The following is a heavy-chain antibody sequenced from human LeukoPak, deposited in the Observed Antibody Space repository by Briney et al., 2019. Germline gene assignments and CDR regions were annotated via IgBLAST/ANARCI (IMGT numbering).Heavy chain of an antibody. J-gene: IGHJ4*02. CDR1: GWTLIGYY. D-gene: IGHD6-19*01. CDR2: INPKSGGT. Sequence: ASVNVSCKASGWTLIGYYLHGVRQAPGQGLEWMGLINPKSGGTKYAQKFEGGVRMTWDTSISTAYMEVRRLSSDDSAVYYCARAGRTVVAGLVTVYWGQGTLVTVSS. CDR3: ARAGRTVVAGLVTVY. V-gene: IGHV1-2*02.